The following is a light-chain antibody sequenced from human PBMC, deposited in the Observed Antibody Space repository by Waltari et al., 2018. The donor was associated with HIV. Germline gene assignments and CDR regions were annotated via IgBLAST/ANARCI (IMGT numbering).Light chain of an antibody. J-gene: IGLJ2*01. CDR1: ASNIGSHA. CDR2: NDD. CDR3: AAWDDGLNGVI. V-gene: IGLV1-36*01. Sequence: QSVLTQSPSVSEAPGQSVTISCSGSASNIGSHAVTWYQQFPGKPPRLLVYNDDLILSGVSDRLSASKSGTSASLAINDLQSEHESHYYCAAWDDGLNGVIFGGGTKVTVL.